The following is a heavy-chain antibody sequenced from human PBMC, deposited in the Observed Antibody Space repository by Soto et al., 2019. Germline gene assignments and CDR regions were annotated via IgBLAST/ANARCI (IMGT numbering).Heavy chain of an antibody. V-gene: IGHV4-4*07. Sequence: SETLSLTCTVSGGSISSYYWSWIRQPAGKGLEWIGRIYTSGSTNYNPSLKSRVTMSVDTSKNQFSLKLSSATAADTAVYYCAREMDYYDSPGAFDIWGQGTMVTVSS. CDR1: GGSISSYY. CDR2: IYTSGST. D-gene: IGHD3-22*01. CDR3: AREMDYYDSPGAFDI. J-gene: IGHJ3*02.